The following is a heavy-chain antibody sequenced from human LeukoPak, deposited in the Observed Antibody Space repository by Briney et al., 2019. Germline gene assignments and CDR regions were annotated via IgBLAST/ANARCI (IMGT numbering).Heavy chain of an antibody. CDR2: IKQDGSEK. D-gene: IGHD3-16*02. V-gene: IGHV3-7*04. J-gene: IGHJ4*02. CDR3: AGGFFFMVSFWGVIASDY. Sequence: PGGSLRLSCAASGFTFSSYWMSWVRQAPGKGLEWVANIKQDGSEKYYVDSVKGRFTISRDNAKNSLYLQMNSLRAEDTAVYYCAGGFFFMVSFWGVIASDYWGQGTLVTVSS. CDR1: GFTFSSYW.